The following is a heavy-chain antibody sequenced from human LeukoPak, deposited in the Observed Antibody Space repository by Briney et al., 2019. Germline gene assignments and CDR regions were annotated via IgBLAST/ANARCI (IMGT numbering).Heavy chain of an antibody. CDR1: GGSFSGYY. Sequence: SETLSLTCAVYGGSFSGYYWSWIRQPPGKGLEWIGEVNHSGSTNYNPSLESRVTISVDTSKNQFSLKLSSVTAADTAVYYCARSGITGTTAYWGQGTLVTVSS. J-gene: IGHJ4*02. D-gene: IGHD1-7*01. V-gene: IGHV4-34*01. CDR3: ARSGITGTTAY. CDR2: VNHSGST.